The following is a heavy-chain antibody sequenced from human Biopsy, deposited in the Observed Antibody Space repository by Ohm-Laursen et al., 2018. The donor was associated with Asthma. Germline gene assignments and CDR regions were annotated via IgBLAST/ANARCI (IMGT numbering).Heavy chain of an antibody. D-gene: IGHD3-10*01. Sequence: SETLSLTCLVSGGSVSTGSYYWSWIRQPPGKGLEWLGYIYYTGSDNYNPSLKSRVTISVDTSKNQFSLRLNSVTAADTAVYYCARGPNYHGSGRAPIGMDVWGQGTTVTVSS. CDR2: IYYTGSD. CDR3: ARGPNYHGSGRAPIGMDV. J-gene: IGHJ6*02. CDR1: GGSVSTGSYY. V-gene: IGHV4-61*01.